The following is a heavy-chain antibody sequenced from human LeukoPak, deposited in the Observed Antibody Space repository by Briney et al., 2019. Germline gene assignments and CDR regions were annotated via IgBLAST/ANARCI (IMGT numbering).Heavy chain of an antibody. D-gene: IGHD3-10*01. Sequence: SETLSLTCTVSGGSISSYYWSWIRQPPGKGLEWIGYIYYSGSTNYNPSLKSRVTISVDTSKNQFSLKLSTVTAADTAVYYCARYGSGSSSFGMDVWGQGTTVTVSS. CDR2: IYYSGST. CDR3: ARYGSGSSSFGMDV. J-gene: IGHJ6*02. V-gene: IGHV4-59*08. CDR1: GGSISSYY.